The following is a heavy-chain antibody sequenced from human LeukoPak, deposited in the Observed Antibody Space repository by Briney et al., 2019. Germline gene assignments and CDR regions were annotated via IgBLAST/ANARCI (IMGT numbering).Heavy chain of an antibody. Sequence: GRSLRLSCAASGFTFSSYAMHWVRQAPGKGLEWVAVISYDGSNKYYADSVKGRFTISRDNAKNSLYLQMNSLRAEDTAVYYCARAFDYWGQGTLVTVSS. CDR2: ISYDGSNK. V-gene: IGHV3-30*04. CDR3: ARAFDY. CDR1: GFTFSSYA. J-gene: IGHJ4*02.